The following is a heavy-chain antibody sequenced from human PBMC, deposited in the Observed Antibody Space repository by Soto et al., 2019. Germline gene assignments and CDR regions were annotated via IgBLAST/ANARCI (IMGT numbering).Heavy chain of an antibody. V-gene: IGHV3-30*18. Sequence: QVQLVESGGGVVQPGRSLRLSCAASRFTFSSYGMHWVRQAPGKGLEWVALISYDGSNKYYADSVKGRFTISRDNSKNTLYLQMNSLRAEDTAVYHCAKGYCSGGSCAYYYYYYGMDVWGQGTTVTVSS. CDR2: ISYDGSNK. D-gene: IGHD2-15*01. J-gene: IGHJ6*02. CDR1: RFTFSSYG. CDR3: AKGYCSGGSCAYYYYYYGMDV.